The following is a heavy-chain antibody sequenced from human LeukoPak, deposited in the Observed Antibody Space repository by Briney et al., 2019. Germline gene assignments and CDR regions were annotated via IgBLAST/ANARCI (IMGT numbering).Heavy chain of an antibody. Sequence: ASVKVSCKASGYTLNALSIHWVRQAPGKGLEWMGGLDPVDGETIYAQRFQGRVTMTEDTSTDTAYLDLRSLRSDDTAVYYCTTSRRFYYGSGTFQCWGQGTLLTVSS. CDR1: GYTLNALS. V-gene: IGHV1-24*01. CDR3: TTSRRFYYGSGTFQC. CDR2: LDPVDGET. J-gene: IGHJ4*02. D-gene: IGHD3-10*01.